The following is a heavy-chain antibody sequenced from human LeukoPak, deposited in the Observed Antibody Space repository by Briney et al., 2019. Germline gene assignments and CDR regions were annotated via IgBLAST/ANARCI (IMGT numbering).Heavy chain of an antibody. CDR2: MNPNSGNT. J-gene: IGHJ4*02. V-gene: IGHV1-8*01. CDR3: TRGSSGRRDN. CDR1: GYTFTSCD. D-gene: IGHD6-19*01. Sequence: ASVSVSCKASGYTFTSCDINWVRQAPGQGLEWMGWMNPNSGNTGYGQSFQGRITMTRDISIGTAYMELSNLTSEDTAIYYCTRGSSGRRDNWGQGTLVTVSA.